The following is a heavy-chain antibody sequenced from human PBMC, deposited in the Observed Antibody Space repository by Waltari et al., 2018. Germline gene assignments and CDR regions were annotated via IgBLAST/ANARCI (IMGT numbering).Heavy chain of an antibody. J-gene: IGHJ4*02. Sequence: EVQLVESGGGLVQPGGSLRLFCGDSGFTFSSHWMHWVREVPGKGLVWVSEINNDGSYTNYADSVKGRFTISRDNAENTLYLQMNSLRAEDTAVYYCARGGLTPSIDYWGQGTLVTVSS. D-gene: IGHD6-6*01. CDR2: INNDGSYT. CDR1: GFTFSSHW. CDR3: ARGGLTPSIDY. V-gene: IGHV3-74*01.